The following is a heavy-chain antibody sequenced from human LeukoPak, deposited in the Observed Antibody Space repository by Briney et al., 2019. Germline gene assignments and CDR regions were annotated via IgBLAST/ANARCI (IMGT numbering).Heavy chain of an antibody. J-gene: IGHJ4*02. D-gene: IGHD4-17*01. V-gene: IGHV4-39*01. CDR2: IYYSGST. Sequence: PSETLSLTCTVSGGSISSNSYYWGWIRQPPGKGLEWIGSIYYSGSTYYNPSLKSRVTISVDTSKNQFSLKLSSVTAADTAVYYCARVYYGDYYFDYWGQGTLVTVSS. CDR3: ARVYYGDYYFDY. CDR1: GGSISSNSYY.